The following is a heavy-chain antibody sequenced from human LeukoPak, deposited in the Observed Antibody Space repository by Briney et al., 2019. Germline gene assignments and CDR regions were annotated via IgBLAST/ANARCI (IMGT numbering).Heavy chain of an antibody. CDR3: ARDREIWPPHNWFDP. CDR2: ISSSSYI. V-gene: IGHV3-21*06. Sequence: GALRLSCAASGFTFSSYSMNWVRQAPGKGLEWVSSISSSSYIYYADSVKGRLTISRDNGKNSLFLQMTSLRAGDTAVYYCARDREIWPPHNWFDPWGQGTLVTVSS. CDR1: GFTFSSYS. D-gene: IGHD3-16*01. J-gene: IGHJ5*02.